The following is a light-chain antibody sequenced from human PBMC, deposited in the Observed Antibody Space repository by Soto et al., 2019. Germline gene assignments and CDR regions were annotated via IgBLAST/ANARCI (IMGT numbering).Light chain of an antibody. V-gene: IGKV1-5*01. Sequence: IPMAQSASSRTVSVGDRVTITCRASQSISSYLIWHQQKPGKAPNLLIYAASSLQSGVPSRFSGSGSGTEFTLTISSLQPDDFATYYCQQYNSYSSTFGQGTKVDIK. CDR3: QQYNSYSST. CDR1: QSISSY. J-gene: IGKJ1*01. CDR2: AAS.